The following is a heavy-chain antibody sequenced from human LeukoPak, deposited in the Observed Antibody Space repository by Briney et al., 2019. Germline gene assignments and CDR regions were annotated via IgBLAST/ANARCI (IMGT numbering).Heavy chain of an antibody. J-gene: IGHJ5*02. CDR2: IYYSGST. Sequence: SETPSLTCTVSGGSISSSSYYRGWIRQPPGKGLEWIGYIYYSGSTYYNPSLKSRVTISVDTSKNQFSLKLSSVTAADTAVYYCARAWDYVYNWFDPWGQGTLVTV. CDR3: ARAWDYVYNWFDP. CDR1: GGSISSSSYY. D-gene: IGHD3-16*01. V-gene: IGHV4-30-4*08.